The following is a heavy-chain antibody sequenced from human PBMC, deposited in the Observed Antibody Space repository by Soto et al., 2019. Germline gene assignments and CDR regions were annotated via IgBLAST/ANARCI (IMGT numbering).Heavy chain of an antibody. CDR1: GGSISSGGYS. CDR3: ARGVLH. Sequence: QVQLQESGPGLVKPSQTLSLTCTVSGGSISSGGYSWSWIRQHPGKGLEWIGYIFYSGSTSYNPSLKSRSTISVDTSKNQFSLKVSSVTAADTAVYYCARGVLHWGQGTLVTVSS. J-gene: IGHJ4*02. CDR2: IFYSGST. V-gene: IGHV4-31*03.